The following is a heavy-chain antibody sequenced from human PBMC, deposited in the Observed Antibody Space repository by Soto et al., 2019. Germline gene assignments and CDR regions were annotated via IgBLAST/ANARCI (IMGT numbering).Heavy chain of an antibody. J-gene: IGHJ4*02. Sequence: PSETLSLTCTVSGGSISSGGYYWSWIRQHPGKGLEWIGYIYYSGSTYYNPSLKSRVTISVDTSKNQFSLKLSSVTAADTAVYYCARAGSYGLYFDYWGQGTLVTVSS. V-gene: IGHV4-31*03. CDR3: ARAGSYGLYFDY. CDR2: IYYSGST. D-gene: IGHD5-18*01. CDR1: GGSISSGGYY.